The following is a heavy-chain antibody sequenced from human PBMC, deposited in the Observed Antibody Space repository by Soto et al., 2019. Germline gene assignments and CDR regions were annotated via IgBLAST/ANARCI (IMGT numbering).Heavy chain of an antibody. Sequence: QVQLQQWGAGLLKPSETLSLTCAVYGGSFSDYYWSWIRQAPGKGLEWIGEGSHINPSLKSRVSISGDTSKNQFSLKLTSVTAADTAVYYCAREGRYCTSTSCYGWWFDPWGQGTLVTVSS. CDR2: GSH. D-gene: IGHD2-2*01. CDR3: AREGRYCTSTSCYGWWFDP. CDR1: GGSFSDYY. J-gene: IGHJ5*02. V-gene: IGHV4-34*01.